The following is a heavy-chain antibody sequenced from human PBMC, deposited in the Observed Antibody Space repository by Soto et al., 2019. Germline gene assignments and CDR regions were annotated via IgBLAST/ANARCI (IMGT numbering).Heavy chain of an antibody. CDR3: AKDGSPGASGYYYGMDV. D-gene: IGHD1-26*01. J-gene: IGHJ6*02. Sequence: WGPLRLCWAAAEVTFSSHGMNRVRQAPGKGLEWVSSISSSSSYIYYADSVKGRFTISRDNAKNSLYLQMNSLRAEDTALYYCAKDGSPGASGYYYGMDVWGQGTTVTVSS. CDR1: EVTFSSHG. CDR2: ISSSSSYI. V-gene: IGHV3-21*04.